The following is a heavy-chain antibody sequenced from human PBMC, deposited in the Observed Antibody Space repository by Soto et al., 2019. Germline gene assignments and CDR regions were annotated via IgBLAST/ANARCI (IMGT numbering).Heavy chain of an antibody. V-gene: IGHV1-24*01. D-gene: IGHD3-16*02. Sequence: ASVKVSCNVSGYTLTELSMHWVRQAPGKGLEWMGGFDPEDGETIYAQKFQGRVTMTQDTSTDTAYMELSSLRSEDTAVYYCARGLSPNLGELSLYYYYYYMDVWGKGTTVTVSS. J-gene: IGHJ6*03. CDR1: GYTLTELS. CDR3: ARGLSPNLGELSLYYYYYYMDV. CDR2: FDPEDGET.